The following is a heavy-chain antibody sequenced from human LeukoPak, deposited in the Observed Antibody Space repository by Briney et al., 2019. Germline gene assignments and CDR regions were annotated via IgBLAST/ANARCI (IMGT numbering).Heavy chain of an antibody. CDR1: GFTVSSNY. V-gene: IGHV3-66*01. D-gene: IGHD3-3*01. J-gene: IGHJ4*02. CDR3: ARDLRPSITIFGVDPLRLGTPTGY. CDR2: IYSGGST. Sequence: GGSLRLSCAASGFTVSSNYMSRVRQAPGKGLEWVSVIYSGGSTYYADSVKGRFTISRDNSKNTLYLQMDSLRAEDTAVYYCARDLRPSITIFGVDPLRLGTPTGYWGQGTLVTVSS.